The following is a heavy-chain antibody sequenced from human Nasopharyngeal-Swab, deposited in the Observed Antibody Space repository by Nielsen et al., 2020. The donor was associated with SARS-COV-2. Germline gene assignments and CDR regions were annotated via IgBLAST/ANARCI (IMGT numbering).Heavy chain of an antibody. J-gene: IGHJ4*02. CDR3: ARGGVPSAMAYYFDY. Sequence: GSLRLSCAVYGGSFNNYYWSWIRQPPGKGLEWIGEINLSGRTNYNPSLKSRVTISVDTSKNQFSLNLNSVTAADTAVYFCARGGVPSAMAYYFDYWGQGTLVTVFS. D-gene: IGHD2-2*01. CDR1: GGSFNNYY. CDR2: INLSGRT. V-gene: IGHV4-34*01.